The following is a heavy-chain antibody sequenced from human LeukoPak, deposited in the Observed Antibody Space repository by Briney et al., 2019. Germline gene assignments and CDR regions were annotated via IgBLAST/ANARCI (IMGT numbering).Heavy chain of an antibody. CDR2: ISYDGSNI. D-gene: IGHD3-22*01. Sequence: GGSLRLSCAASGFTFSSYAMHGVRQAPGKGLEWVGVISYDGSNIYYADSVKGRFTISRDNSKNTLYLQMNSLRAEDTAVYYCARDLLSYDSSGSDAFDIWGQGTMVTVSS. CDR1: GFTFSSYA. J-gene: IGHJ3*02. CDR3: ARDLLSYDSSGSDAFDI. V-gene: IGHV3-30-3*01.